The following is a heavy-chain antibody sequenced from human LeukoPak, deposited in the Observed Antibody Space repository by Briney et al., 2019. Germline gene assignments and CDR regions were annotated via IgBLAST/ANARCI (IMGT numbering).Heavy chain of an antibody. CDR2: TTPIFGSA. CDR3: AGAPFYFDSSGFSMDAFDI. V-gene: IGHV1-69*05. Sequence: SVKVSCKASGGTYSSHAVSWVRQAPGQGLEWMGGTTPIFGSAEYAQKFQGRVTITTDESTSTAYMELSSLRSEDTAVYYCAGAPFYFDSSGFSMDAFDIWGQGTMVTVSS. J-gene: IGHJ3*02. CDR1: GGTYSSHA. D-gene: IGHD3-22*01.